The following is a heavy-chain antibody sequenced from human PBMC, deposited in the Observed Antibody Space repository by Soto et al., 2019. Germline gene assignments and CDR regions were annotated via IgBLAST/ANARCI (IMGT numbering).Heavy chain of an antibody. CDR3: ARAYGGYADY. CDR1: GGSISRSSYY. Sequence: PSETLSLTCTVSGGSISRSSYYWGWIRQPPGKGLEWIGSIHYSGSTYYNPSLKSRVTISVDTSKNQFSLKLSSVTAADTAVYYCARAYGGYADYWGQGALVTVSS. CDR2: IHYSGST. D-gene: IGHD5-12*01. V-gene: IGHV4-39*07. J-gene: IGHJ4*02.